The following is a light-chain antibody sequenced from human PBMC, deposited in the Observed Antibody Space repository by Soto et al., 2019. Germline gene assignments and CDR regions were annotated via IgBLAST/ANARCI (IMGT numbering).Light chain of an antibody. CDR3: SSYTSSSTYV. Sequence: QSVLTQPPSVYGSPGQSVIISCTGTSSDVGTYNRVSWYQQPPGTAPKLMIFEVNNRPAGVPDRFSGSKSGNTASLTISGLQAEYEAVYYCSSYTSSSTYVFGTGTKLTVL. V-gene: IGLV2-18*02. CDR2: EVN. J-gene: IGLJ1*01. CDR1: SSDVGTYNR.